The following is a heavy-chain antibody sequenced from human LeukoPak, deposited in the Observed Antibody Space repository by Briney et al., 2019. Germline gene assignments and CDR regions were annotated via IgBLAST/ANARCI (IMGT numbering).Heavy chain of an antibody. V-gene: IGHV1-46*01. D-gene: IGHD3-16*02. CDR3: ARVMGGSYLDY. Sequence: ASVKVSCKASGYTFTSNYIHWVRQAPGQGLEWMGMIYPRDGSTSYAQKFQGRVTVTRDTSTSTVHMELSGLRSEDTAVYYCARVMGGSYLDYWGQGTLVIVSS. CDR2: IYPRDGST. J-gene: IGHJ4*02. CDR1: GYTFTSNY.